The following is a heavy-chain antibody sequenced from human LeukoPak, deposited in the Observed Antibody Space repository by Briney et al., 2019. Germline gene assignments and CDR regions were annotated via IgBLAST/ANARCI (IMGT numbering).Heavy chain of an antibody. CDR1: GITFNNAW. D-gene: IGHD3-10*01. CDR3: TTGGFESNF. Sequence: SGGSLRLSCAASGITFNNAWMTWVRQAPGTGLEWVGRIKSKPDGGTTDYAAPVKGRFTISRDDLKNTLYLQMSGLKIEDTAIYYCTTGGFESNFWGQGTLVTVSS. V-gene: IGHV3-15*01. J-gene: IGHJ4*02. CDR2: IKSKPDGGTT.